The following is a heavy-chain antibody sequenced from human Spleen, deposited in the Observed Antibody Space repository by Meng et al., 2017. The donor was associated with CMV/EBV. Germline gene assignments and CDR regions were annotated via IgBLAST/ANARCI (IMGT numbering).Heavy chain of an antibody. CDR3: ARLSIAYCGGDCYSYYFDY. CDR2: IYYSGST. Sequence: GSLRLSCTVSGGSISSSSYYWGWIRQPPGKGLEWIGSIYYSGSTYYNPSLKSRVTISVDTSKNQFSLKLSSVTAADTAVYYCARLSIAYCGGDCYSYYFDYWGQGTLVTVSS. J-gene: IGHJ4*02. V-gene: IGHV4-39*07. CDR1: GGSISSSSYY. D-gene: IGHD2-21*01.